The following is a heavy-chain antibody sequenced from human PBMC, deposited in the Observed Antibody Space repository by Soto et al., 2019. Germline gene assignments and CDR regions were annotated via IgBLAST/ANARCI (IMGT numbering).Heavy chain of an antibody. J-gene: IGHJ1*01. V-gene: IGHV4-31*11. CDR2: ISSGGSP. CDR1: DESVTSPGNY. CDR3: TLNHCAGGGCYDRDY. D-gene: IGHD2-15*01. Sequence: SETLSLTCDVSDESVTSPGNYWNWIRQRPDTGLEWIGYISSGGSPFYNPSLKSRVSISLDTSMNVISLTLRSVTAADTAVYYCTLNHCAGGGCYDRDYWGRGXRVTVYS.